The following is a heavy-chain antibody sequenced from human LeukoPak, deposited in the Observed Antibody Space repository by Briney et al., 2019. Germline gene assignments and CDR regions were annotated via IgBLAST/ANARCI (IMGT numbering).Heavy chain of an antibody. CDR2: ISSSGSTI. D-gene: IGHD4-17*01. Sequence: PGGSLRLSCAASGFTLSSYEMNWVRQAPGKGLEWVSYISSSGSTIYYADSVKGRFTISRDNAKNSLYLQMNSLRAEDTAVYYCARDSPWTVTRGAFDIWGQGTMVTVSS. V-gene: IGHV3-48*03. CDR3: ARDSPWTVTRGAFDI. J-gene: IGHJ3*02. CDR1: GFTLSSYE.